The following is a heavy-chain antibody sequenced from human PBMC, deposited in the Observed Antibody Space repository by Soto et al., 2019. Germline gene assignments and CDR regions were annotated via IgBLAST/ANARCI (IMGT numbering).Heavy chain of an antibody. CDR3: VRGDGGCFDH. Sequence: QVQLVQSGIEVKKPGASVKVSCNTMGYTFSNYGLSWVRQAPGEGLEWLGWISAYNGHTKYAQKVQDRVTLTTDTPASTAYLELRNLRSDDTGVYYCVRGDGGCFDHWGQGTLVLVSS. J-gene: IGHJ4*02. D-gene: IGHD3-16*01. V-gene: IGHV1-18*01. CDR2: ISAYNGHT. CDR1: GYTFSNYG.